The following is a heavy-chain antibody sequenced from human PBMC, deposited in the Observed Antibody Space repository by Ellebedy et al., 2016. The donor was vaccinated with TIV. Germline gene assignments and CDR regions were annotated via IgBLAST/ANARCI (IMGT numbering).Heavy chain of an antibody. J-gene: IGHJ4*02. V-gene: IGHV3-21*01. D-gene: IGHD2-21*02. CDR3: ARGRVVTAIQSFDY. CDR1: GFTFSSYS. Sequence: PGGSLRLSCAASGFTFSSYSMNWVRQAPGKGLEWVSSISSSSSYIYYADSVKGRFTISRDNAKNSLYLQMNSLRAEDTAVYYCARGRVVTAIQSFDYWGQGTLVTVSS. CDR2: ISSSSSYI.